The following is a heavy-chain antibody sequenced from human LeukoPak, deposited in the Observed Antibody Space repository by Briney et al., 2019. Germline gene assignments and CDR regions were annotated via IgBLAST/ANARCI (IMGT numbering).Heavy chain of an antibody. CDR2: INPNSGGT. J-gene: IGHJ5*02. CDR1: GYTFTGYY. CDR3: ARLGGYGDYWFDP. Sequence: GASVKVSCKASGYTFTGYYMHWVRQAPGQGLEWMGWINPNSGGTNYAQKSQGRVTMTRDTAISTAFMELSRLSSDDTAVYYCARLGGYGDYWFDPWGQGTLVTVSS. D-gene: IGHD4-17*01. V-gene: IGHV1-2*02.